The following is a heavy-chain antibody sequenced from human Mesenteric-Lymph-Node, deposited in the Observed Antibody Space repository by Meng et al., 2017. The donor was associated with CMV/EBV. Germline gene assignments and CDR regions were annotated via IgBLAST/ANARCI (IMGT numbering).Heavy chain of an antibody. CDR3: TRIRGDGSQIYTDAFDV. D-gene: IGHD3-10*01. CDR1: GFLRSTRGTS. V-gene: IGHV2-70*19. CDR2: IDWDDDK. J-gene: IGHJ3*01. Sequence: SGPTLVKPTQTLTLTCSFSGFLRSTRGTSVSWVRQPPGKALEWLGLIDWDDDKHYSTSLRSRLSISKDTSEDQVVLTMANVDPVDTATYYCTRIRGDGSQIYTDAFDVWGRGTKVTVSS.